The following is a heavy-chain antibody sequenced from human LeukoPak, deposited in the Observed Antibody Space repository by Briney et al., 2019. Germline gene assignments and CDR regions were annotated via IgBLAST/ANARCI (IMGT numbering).Heavy chain of an antibody. CDR2: IYYTGNT. D-gene: IGHD3-10*01. V-gene: IGHV4-39*07. J-gene: IGHJ3*02. CDR3: AKSNGYGLVDI. Sequence: SETLSLTCSVSGDSITGYYWGWIRQPPGKGLEWIGNIYYTGNTYHNSSLKSRVTISLDTSRNQFSLKLNSVTAADTAVYYCAKSNGYGLVDIWGQGTMVTVSS. CDR1: GDSITGYY.